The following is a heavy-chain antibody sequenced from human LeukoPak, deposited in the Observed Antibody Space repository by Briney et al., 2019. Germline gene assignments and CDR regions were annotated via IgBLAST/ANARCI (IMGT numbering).Heavy chain of an antibody. CDR3: ARGREFFFDSSGYYPFDY. CDR2: MKQDGSEK. J-gene: IGHJ4*02. D-gene: IGHD3-22*01. V-gene: IGHV3-7*04. CDR1: GFTFRSYW. Sequence: GGSLRLSCAASGFTFRSYWMSWVRQAQGKGLEWVANMKQDGSEKYYVDSVKDRFTISRNNAKNSLYLQMHSLRAEDTAVYYCARGREFFFDSSGYYPFDYWGQGTLVTVSS.